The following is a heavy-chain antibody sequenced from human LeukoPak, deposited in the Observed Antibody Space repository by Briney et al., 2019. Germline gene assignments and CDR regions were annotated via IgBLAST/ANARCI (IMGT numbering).Heavy chain of an antibody. J-gene: IGHJ4*02. CDR3: ASFLLYFDY. D-gene: IGHD2/OR15-2a*01. V-gene: IGHV4-39*07. CDR1: AGSISNRSYY. Sequence: PSETLSLTCSVSAGSISNRSYYWGWIRQPPGKGLEWIGSIYYSGNTFYNPSLKSRVTISVDTSKNQFSLKLTSVTAADTAVYYCASFLLYFDYWGQGTLVTVSS. CDR2: IYYSGNT.